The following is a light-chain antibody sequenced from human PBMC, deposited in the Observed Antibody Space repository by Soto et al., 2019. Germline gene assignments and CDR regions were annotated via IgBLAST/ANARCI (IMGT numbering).Light chain of an antibody. CDR1: SNDIGAYNY. CDR3: SSYTTSSTLV. CDR2: EVS. Sequence: QSVLTQPASVSGSPGQSITISCSGTSNDIGAYNYVSWYQQHPGKAPKLIIYEVSTRPSGVSHRFSGSKSGNTASLTISGLQPEDEADYYCSSYTTSSTLVFGTGTKLTVL. V-gene: IGLV2-14*01. J-gene: IGLJ1*01.